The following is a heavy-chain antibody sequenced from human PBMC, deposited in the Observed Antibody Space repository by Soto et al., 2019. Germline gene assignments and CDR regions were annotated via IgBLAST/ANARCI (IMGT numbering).Heavy chain of an antibody. V-gene: IGHV4-30-4*01. CDR1: GGSISTDHYH. J-gene: IGHJ4*02. CDR2: IHYSGSI. D-gene: IGHD6-6*01. CDR3: ARQKYSSSDY. Sequence: SETLSLTCSVSGGSISTDHYHWTWIRQTPGKGLEWIGYIHYSGSIQSNPSLQSRVSMSVDTSKNLFSLKLSSVTAADTAVYYCARQKYSSSDYWGQGTLVTVSS.